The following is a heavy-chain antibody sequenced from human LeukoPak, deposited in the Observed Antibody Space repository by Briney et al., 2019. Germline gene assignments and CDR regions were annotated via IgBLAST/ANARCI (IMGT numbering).Heavy chain of an antibody. D-gene: IGHD6-13*01. J-gene: IGHJ6*03. CDR2: IYSGGST. Sequence: GGSLRLSCAASGFTVSSNYMSWVRQAPGKGLEWVSVIYSGGSTYYADSVKGRFAISRDNSKNTLYLQMNSLRAEDTAVYYCARLGYSSSWYGRDYYYYYYMDVWGKGTTVTVSS. V-gene: IGHV3-53*01. CDR1: GFTVSSNY. CDR3: ARLGYSSSWYGRDYYYYYYMDV.